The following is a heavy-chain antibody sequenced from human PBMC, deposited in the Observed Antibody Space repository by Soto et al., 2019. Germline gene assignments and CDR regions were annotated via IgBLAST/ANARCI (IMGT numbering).Heavy chain of an antibody. J-gene: IGHJ4*02. CDR2: INAGNGNT. V-gene: IGHV1-3*01. CDR3: ARCERYYYDSSGYFGFDY. D-gene: IGHD3-22*01. Sequence: GASVKVSCKASGYTFTNYAIHWVRQAPGQRLEWMGWINAGNGNTKYSQKFQGRATITRDTSASTAYMELSSLRSEDTAVHYCARCERYYYDSSGYFGFDYWGQGTLVTVSS. CDR1: GYTFTNYA.